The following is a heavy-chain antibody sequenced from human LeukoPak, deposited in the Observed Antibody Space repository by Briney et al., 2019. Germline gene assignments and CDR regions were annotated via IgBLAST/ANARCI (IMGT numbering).Heavy chain of an antibody. CDR2: IYYSGST. CDR3: ARHPYDSSGYCDY. CDR1: GGSISSSSSY. D-gene: IGHD3-22*01. J-gene: IGHJ4*02. V-gene: IGHV4-39*01. Sequence: SETLSLTCTVSGGSISSSSSYWGWIRQPPGKGLEWIGSIYYSGSTYYNPSLKSRVTISVDTSKNKFSLRLSSVTAADTAVYYSARHPYDSSGYCDYWGQGTLVTVSS.